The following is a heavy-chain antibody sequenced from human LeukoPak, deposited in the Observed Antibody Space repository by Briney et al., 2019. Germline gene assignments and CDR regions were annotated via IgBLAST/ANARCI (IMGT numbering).Heavy chain of an antibody. Sequence: SETLSLTCTVSGGHISTYYWSWIRQAPGKGLEWIGYIYYSGSTKYNPSLKIRVTISVDTSKNQFSLKLSSVTAADTAVYFCARGITDSIWYLDYWGQGTLVTVSS. D-gene: IGHD3-22*01. J-gene: IGHJ4*02. CDR2: IYYSGST. CDR1: GGHISTYY. V-gene: IGHV4-59*01. CDR3: ARGITDSIWYLDY.